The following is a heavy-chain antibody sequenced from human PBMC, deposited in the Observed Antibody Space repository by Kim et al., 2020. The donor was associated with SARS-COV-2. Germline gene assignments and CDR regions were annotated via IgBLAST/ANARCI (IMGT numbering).Heavy chain of an antibody. Sequence: SETLSLTCTVSGGSISSYYWSWIRQPPGKGLELIGYIYYSGSTNYNPSLKSRVTISVDTSKNQFSLKLSSVTAADTAVYYCARGREGYISSWYLDYWGQGPVVTVSS. V-gene: IGHV4-59*01. D-gene: IGHD6-13*01. CDR1: GGSISSYY. J-gene: IGHJ4*02. CDR2: IYYSGST. CDR3: ARGREGYISSWYLDY.